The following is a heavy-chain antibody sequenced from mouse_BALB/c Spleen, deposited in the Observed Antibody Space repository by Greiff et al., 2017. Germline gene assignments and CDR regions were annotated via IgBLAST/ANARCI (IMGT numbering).Heavy chain of an antibody. CDR1: GYAFTNYL. V-gene: IGHV1-54*01. CDR2: INPGSGGT. J-gene: IGHJ2*01. Sequence: QVQLKESGAELVRPGTSVKVSCKASGYAFTNYLIEWVKQRPGQGLEWIGVINPGSGGTNYNEKFKGKATLTADKSSSTAYMQLSSLTSDDSAVYFCAREALEVRLGYWGQGTTLTVSS. CDR3: AREALEVRLGY. D-gene: IGHD2-13*01.